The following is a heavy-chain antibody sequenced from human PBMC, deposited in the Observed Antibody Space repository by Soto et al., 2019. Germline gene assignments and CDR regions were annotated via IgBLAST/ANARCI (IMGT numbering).Heavy chain of an antibody. CDR1: SGSISTSSSY. Sequence: QLQLQESGPGLVKPSETLSLTCTVSSGSISTSSSYWGWIRQPPGKGLEWIGSIYYSGNTYYNPSLKSRVTISIATSKTQFSLKLNSVTAADTAVYYCGAQDYGAKVYYFENWGQGTLVTVSS. J-gene: IGHJ4*02. D-gene: IGHD4-17*01. CDR2: IYYSGNT. V-gene: IGHV4-39*01. CDR3: GAQDYGAKVYYFEN.